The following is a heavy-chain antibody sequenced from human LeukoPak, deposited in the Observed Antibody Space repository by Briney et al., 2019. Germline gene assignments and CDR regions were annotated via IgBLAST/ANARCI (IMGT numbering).Heavy chain of an antibody. CDR3: ARRYSDSQIDY. V-gene: IGHV5-51*01. CDR2: IYPGDSDT. D-gene: IGHD4-11*01. J-gene: IGHJ4*02. Sequence: GEPLKISCTGSFYSFTSYWIGWLRQMPGKRLEWMGIIYPGDSDTRYSPSVQGQVTISADKSIGTAYMQWSSLKASDTAMYYCARRYSDSQIDYWGQGTLVTVSS. CDR1: FYSFTSYW.